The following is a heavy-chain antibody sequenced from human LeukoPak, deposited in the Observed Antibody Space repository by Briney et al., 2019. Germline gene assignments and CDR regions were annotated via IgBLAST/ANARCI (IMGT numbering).Heavy chain of an antibody. Sequence: ASVKVSCKVSGYTFSNYDINWVRQATGQGLEWMGWMNPNSGNTGYAQKFQGRVTMTRNTSISTAYMELSSLRSEDTAVYYCARANAVEPYYYYGMDVWGQGTTVTVSS. D-gene: IGHD1-14*01. CDR2: MNPNSGNT. CDR3: ARANAVEPYYYYGMDV. J-gene: IGHJ6*02. V-gene: IGHV1-8*01. CDR1: GYTFSNYD.